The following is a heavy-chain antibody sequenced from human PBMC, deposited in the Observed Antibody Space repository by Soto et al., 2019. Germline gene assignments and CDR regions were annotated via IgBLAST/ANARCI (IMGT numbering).Heavy chain of an antibody. CDR2: IYHSGST. CDR1: GGSISSGGYS. V-gene: IGHV4-30-2*01. Sequence: QLQLQESGSGLVKPSQTLSLTCAVSGGSISSGGYSWSWLRQPPGKGLEWIGYIYHSGSTYYNPSLKRRGTRSVDRSKNQFSLKLSSVTAADTAVYYCASSHAGAHITAAVHWGQGTLVTVSS. J-gene: IGHJ4*02. D-gene: IGHD6-13*01. CDR3: ASSHAGAHITAAVH.